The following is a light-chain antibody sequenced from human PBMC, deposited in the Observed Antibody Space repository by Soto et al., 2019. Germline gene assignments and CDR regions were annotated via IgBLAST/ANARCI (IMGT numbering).Light chain of an antibody. CDR1: QSVTSTH. CDR3: QQFDGSLWT. V-gene: IGKV3-20*01. Sequence: EIVLTQSPGTLSLSPGERATLSCRASQSVTSTHLAWYQQKPGLAPRLLIYDASTRATGISDRFSGSGSGTDFTLTISRLEPEDFAVYCCQQFDGSLWTFGPGTKVEI. J-gene: IGKJ1*01. CDR2: DAS.